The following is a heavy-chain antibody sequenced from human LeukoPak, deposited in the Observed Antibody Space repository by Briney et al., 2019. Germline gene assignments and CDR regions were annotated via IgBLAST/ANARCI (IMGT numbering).Heavy chain of an antibody. J-gene: IGHJ4*02. V-gene: IGHV4-38-2*02. CDR3: ARWEARLFDY. Sequence: SETLSLTCTVSGYSISSGYYWGWIRQPPGKGLEWIGSIYHSGSTYYHPSLKSRVTISVDTSKNQFSLKLSSVTAADPAVYYCARWEARLFDYWGQGTLVTVSS. CDR2: IYHSGST. D-gene: IGHD1-26*01. CDR1: GYSISSGYY.